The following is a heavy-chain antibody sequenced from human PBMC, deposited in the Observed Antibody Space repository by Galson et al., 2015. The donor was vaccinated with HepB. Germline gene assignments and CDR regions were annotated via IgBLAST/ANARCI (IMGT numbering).Heavy chain of an antibody. CDR1: GFTFSSYS. CDR3: ARVVSSSWYTNWFDP. CDR2: ISSSSSYI. V-gene: IGHV3-21*01. J-gene: IGHJ5*02. D-gene: IGHD6-13*01. Sequence: LSCAASGFTFSSYSMNWVRQAPGKGLEWVTSISSSSSYIYYADSVKGRFTISRDNAKNSLYLQMNSLRAEDTAVYYCARVVSSSWYTNWFDPWGQGTLVTVSS.